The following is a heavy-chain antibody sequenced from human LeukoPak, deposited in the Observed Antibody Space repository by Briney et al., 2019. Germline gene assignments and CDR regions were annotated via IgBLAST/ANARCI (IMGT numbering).Heavy chain of an antibody. Sequence: ASVKVSCKASGYTFTSYDINWVRQATGQGLEWMGWMNPNSGNTGYAQKFQGRVTMTRNTSISTAYMELSSLRSEDTAVYYCARGRRKRDSVGPDEYYFDYWGQGTLVTVSS. V-gene: IGHV1-8*01. D-gene: IGHD1-14*01. J-gene: IGHJ4*02. CDR1: GYTFTSYD. CDR2: MNPNSGNT. CDR3: ARGRRKRDSVGPDEYYFDY.